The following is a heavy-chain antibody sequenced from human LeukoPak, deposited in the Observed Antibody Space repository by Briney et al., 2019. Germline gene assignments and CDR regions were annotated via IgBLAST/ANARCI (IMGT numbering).Heavy chain of an antibody. CDR1: GFTFNNYA. CDR2: ISYDGSKK. V-gene: IGHV3-30*03. D-gene: IGHD1-26*01. CDR3: ARDLFGSGSYYFDY. J-gene: IGHJ4*02. Sequence: GRSLRLSCAVSGFTFNNYAMHWVRQAPGKGLEWVAVISYDGSKKYYADSVKGRFTISRDNSKNTLYLQMNSLRSEDTAVYYCARDLFGSGSYYFDYWGQGTLVTVSS.